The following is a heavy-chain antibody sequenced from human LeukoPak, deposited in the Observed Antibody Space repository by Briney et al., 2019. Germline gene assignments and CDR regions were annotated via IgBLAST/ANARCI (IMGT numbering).Heavy chain of an antibody. CDR2: MNPNSGNT. Sequence: ASVKVSCKASGYTFTSYDINWVRQATGQGLEWMGWMNPNSGNTGYAQKFQGSVTMTRNTSISTAYMELSSLRSEDTAVYYCARWRHYGSLFDYWGQGTLVTVSS. CDR3: ARWRHYGSLFDY. CDR1: GYTFTSYD. V-gene: IGHV1-8*01. J-gene: IGHJ4*02. D-gene: IGHD3-10*01.